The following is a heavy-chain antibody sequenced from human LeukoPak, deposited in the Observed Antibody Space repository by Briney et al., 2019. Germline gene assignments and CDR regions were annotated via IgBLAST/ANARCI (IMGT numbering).Heavy chain of an antibody. J-gene: IGHJ4*02. Sequence: GGSLRLSCAASGFTFNAYGMHWVRQAPGKGLEWVAFIHSDASNEYYPDSVKGRFTISRDNSKNTLYLQMNILRAEDTVLYYCAKGASGVFDYWGQGTLVTVSS. V-gene: IGHV3-30*02. D-gene: IGHD2-8*01. CDR1: GFTFNAYG. CDR2: IHSDASNE. CDR3: AKGASGVFDY.